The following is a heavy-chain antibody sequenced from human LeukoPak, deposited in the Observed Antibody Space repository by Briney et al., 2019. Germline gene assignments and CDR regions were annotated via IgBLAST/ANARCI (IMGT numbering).Heavy chain of an antibody. CDR3: ARERPTTTAFDY. CDR1: GFTFSTYS. V-gene: IGHV3-21*01. D-gene: IGHD1-1*01. J-gene: IGHJ4*02. CDR2: ISGSSSNI. Sequence: GGSLRLSCAASGFTFSTYSMNWVRQAPGRGLEWVSYISGSSSNIYYPDSVKGRFTISRDNAKNSLFLQMNSLRAEDTAVYYCARERPTTTAFDYWGQGTLVTVSS.